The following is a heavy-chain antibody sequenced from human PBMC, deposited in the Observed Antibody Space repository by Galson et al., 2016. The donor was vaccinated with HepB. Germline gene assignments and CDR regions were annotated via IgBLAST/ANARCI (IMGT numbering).Heavy chain of an antibody. CDR1: GGSISSSSSY. V-gene: IGHV4-39*01. D-gene: IGHD5-18*01. CDR3: ARHDWSGYSYGYDY. Sequence: SETLSLTCSVSGGSISSSSSYWGWIRQPPGKGLEWIGSIHYSGNTYYNPPLKSRVTISVDTSKNQLSLTLSFVTAADTAVYYCARHDWSGYSYGYDYWCQGTLVTVSS. J-gene: IGHJ4*02. CDR2: IHYSGNT.